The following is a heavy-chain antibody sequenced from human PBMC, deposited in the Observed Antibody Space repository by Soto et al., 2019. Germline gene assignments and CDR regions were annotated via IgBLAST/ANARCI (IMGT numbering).Heavy chain of an antibody. CDR1: GYTFTSYG. CDR2: ISAYNGNT. CDR3: ARDRGGNCEYYYGDYENTNAQAVDY. Sequence: QVQLVQSGAEVKKPGASVKVSCKASGYTFTSYGIRWVRQAPGQGLEWMVWISAYNGNTNYAQKLQGRVTMTTDTSTSTAYMELRSLRSDDTSVYYCARDRGGNCEYYYGDYENTNAQAVDYWGQGTLVTVSS. J-gene: IGHJ4*02. V-gene: IGHV1-18*01. D-gene: IGHD4-17*01.